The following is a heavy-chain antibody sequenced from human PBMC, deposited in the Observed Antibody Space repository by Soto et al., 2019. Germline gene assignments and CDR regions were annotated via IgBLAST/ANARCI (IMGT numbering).Heavy chain of an antibody. Sequence: GGSLRLSCAASGFTFSSYSMNWVRQAPGKGLEWVSYISSSSSTIYYADSVKGRFTISRDNAKNSLYLQMNSLRAEDTAVYYCARAQQLPPWYYYYGMDVWGQGTTVTVSS. V-gene: IGHV3-48*01. D-gene: IGHD6-13*01. CDR1: GFTFSSYS. CDR2: ISSSSSTI. CDR3: ARAQQLPPWYYYYGMDV. J-gene: IGHJ6*02.